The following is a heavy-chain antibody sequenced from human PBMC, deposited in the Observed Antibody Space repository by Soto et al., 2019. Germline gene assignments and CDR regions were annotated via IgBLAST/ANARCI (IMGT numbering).Heavy chain of an antibody. D-gene: IGHD6-19*01. CDR2: IDPSDSYT. CDR3: ARHSSGWYADYYYYYGMDV. V-gene: IGHV5-10-1*01. J-gene: IGHJ6*02. Sequence: GDSLKISCKASGYSFTSYWIAWVRQVPGKGLEWMGRIDPSDSYTNYSPSFQGHVTISADKSISTAYLQWSSLKASDTAMYYCARHSSGWYADYYYYYGMDVWGQGTTVTVSS. CDR1: GYSFTSYW.